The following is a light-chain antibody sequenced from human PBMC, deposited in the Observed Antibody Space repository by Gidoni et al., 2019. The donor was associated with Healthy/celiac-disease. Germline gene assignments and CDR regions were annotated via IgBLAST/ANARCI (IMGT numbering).Light chain of an antibody. V-gene: IGLV2-23*03. CDR2: EGS. CDR3: CSYAGSSTFVV. Sequence: PGQSITISCTGTSSDVGRYNLVSWYQQHPGKAPKLMIYEGSKRPSGVSNRFSGSKSGNPASLTISGLQAEDEADYYCCSYAGSSTFVVFGGGTQLTVL. J-gene: IGLJ2*01. CDR1: SSDVGRYNL.